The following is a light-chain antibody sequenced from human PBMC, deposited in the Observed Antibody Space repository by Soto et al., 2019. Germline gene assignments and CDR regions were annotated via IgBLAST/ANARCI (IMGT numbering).Light chain of an antibody. V-gene: IGKV1-33*01. J-gene: IGKJ4*01. CDR1: QDIHSF. CDR2: DAS. Sequence: DIQMTQSPSSLSASVGDRVTIACQATQDIHSFLAWYQQKPGKAPKFLIFDASNLERGVPSRFSGSGSGTDFTFTISSLQPEDIATYCCQQYDSLPLTFGGGTKLEV. CDR3: QQYDSLPLT.